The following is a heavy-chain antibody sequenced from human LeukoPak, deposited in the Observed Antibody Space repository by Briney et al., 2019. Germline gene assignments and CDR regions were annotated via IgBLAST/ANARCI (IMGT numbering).Heavy chain of an antibody. CDR1: GFTFSSYA. V-gene: IGHV3-23*01. J-gene: IGHJ4*02. Sequence: GGSLRLSCAASGFTFSSYAMSWVRQAPGKGLEWVSGISPGGGPTYYADSVKGRFTISRDDSKNTLYLQMKNLRAEDTAVFYCAKDGAWLRFDDWGQGILVTVSS. CDR2: ISPGGGPT. D-gene: IGHD5-12*01. CDR3: AKDGAWLRFDD.